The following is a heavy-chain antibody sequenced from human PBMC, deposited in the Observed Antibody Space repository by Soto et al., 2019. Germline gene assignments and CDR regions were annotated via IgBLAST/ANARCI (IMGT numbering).Heavy chain of an antibody. V-gene: IGHV4-59*01. Sequence: PSETLSLTCTVSGGSISSYYWSWIRQPPGKGLEWIGYIYYSGKTYYNPSLKSRVTISVDTSKNQFSLKLSSVTAADTAVYYCARGIEGWYQGRYYYGMDVWGQGTTVTVSS. CDR3: ARGIEGWYQGRYYYGMDV. CDR1: GGSISSYY. J-gene: IGHJ6*02. CDR2: IYYSGKT. D-gene: IGHD6-19*01.